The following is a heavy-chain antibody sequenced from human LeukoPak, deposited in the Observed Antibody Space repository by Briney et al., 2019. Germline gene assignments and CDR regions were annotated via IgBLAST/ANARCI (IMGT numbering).Heavy chain of an antibody. V-gene: IGHV3-48*03. CDR1: GFTFSSYE. J-gene: IGHJ6*02. CDR2: ISSSDTTI. D-gene: IGHD3-10*01. Sequence: GGSLRLSCAASGFTFSSYEMNWVRQAPGKGLEWVSYISSSDTTIYYADSVKGRFTISRDNAKNTLYLQMNSLRAEDTAVYYCARDRYYGSGILDVWGQGTTVTVS. CDR3: ARDRYYGSGILDV.